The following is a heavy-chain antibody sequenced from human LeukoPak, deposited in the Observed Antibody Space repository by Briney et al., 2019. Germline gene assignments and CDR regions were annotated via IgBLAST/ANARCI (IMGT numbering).Heavy chain of an antibody. J-gene: IGHJ4*02. CDR2: IKQDGSER. Sequence: GGSLRLSCATSGFTFSRHWMAWVRQAPGKGPEWVANIKQDGSERYYVHSVRGRFTISRDNAKNALYLQMNSLRAEDTAVYYCARDGGHSTDLDYWGQGILVTVSS. CDR3: ARDGGHSTDLDY. D-gene: IGHD2-8*02. CDR1: GFTFSRHW. V-gene: IGHV3-7*01.